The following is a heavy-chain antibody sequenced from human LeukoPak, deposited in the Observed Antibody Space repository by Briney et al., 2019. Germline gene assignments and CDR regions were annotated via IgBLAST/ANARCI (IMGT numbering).Heavy chain of an antibody. Sequence: PGRSLRLSCAASGFTFSSYGMHWVRQAPGKGLEWVAVISYDGSNKYYADSMKGRFTISRDNSKNTLYLQMNSLRAEDTAVYYCAKDDRGYSYGTDYWGQGTLVTVSS. CDR3: AKDDRGYSYGTDY. CDR2: ISYDGSNK. D-gene: IGHD5-18*01. V-gene: IGHV3-30*18. CDR1: GFTFSSYG. J-gene: IGHJ4*02.